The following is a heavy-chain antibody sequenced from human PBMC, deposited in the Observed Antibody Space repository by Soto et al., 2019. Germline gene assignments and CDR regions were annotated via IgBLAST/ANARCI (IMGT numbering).Heavy chain of an antibody. CDR3: TTDSYSTIIIVRFDY. Sequence: GGSLRLSCAASGFTFSNAWINWVRQTPGKGLEWVGRIKSKTDGGTTDYAEPVKGRFAISRDDSNNMVYLQMNSLKIEDTAVYYCTTDSYSTIIIVRFDYWGHGTLVPVSS. J-gene: IGHJ4*01. V-gene: IGHV3-15*07. CDR1: GFTFSNAW. D-gene: IGHD3-22*01. CDR2: IKSKTDGGTT.